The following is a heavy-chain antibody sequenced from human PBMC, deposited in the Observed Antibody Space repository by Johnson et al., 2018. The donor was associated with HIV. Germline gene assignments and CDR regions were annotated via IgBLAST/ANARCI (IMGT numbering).Heavy chain of an antibody. CDR3: ARAHDYGCLSI. CDR1: GFPFKNFD. J-gene: IGHJ3*02. D-gene: IGHD4-17*01. Sequence: VQLVESGGGLEQPGGSLRLYCAASGFPFKNFDLHCVRHPTGKGLQWVSIIGAAGDTFCPGSVKGRFTVSREFARNSLYLQMNSLRAGDTGVYYCARAHDYGCLSIWGQGTMVTVSS. V-gene: IGHV3-13*01. CDR2: IGAAGDT.